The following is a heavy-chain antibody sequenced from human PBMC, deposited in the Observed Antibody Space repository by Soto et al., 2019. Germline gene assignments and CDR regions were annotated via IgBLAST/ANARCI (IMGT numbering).Heavy chain of an antibody. J-gene: IGHJ4*02. Sequence: QVQLQESGPGLVEPSQTLSLTCTVSGGSISSGGYYWSWIRQHPGKGLEWIGYIYYSGSTYYNPSLQSRVTISVDTSKNQLSLKLSSVTAADTAVYYCARGSRGSYNFDYWGQGTLVTVSS. D-gene: IGHD1-26*01. CDR1: GGSISSGGYY. CDR2: IYYSGST. CDR3: ARGSRGSYNFDY. V-gene: IGHV4-31*03.